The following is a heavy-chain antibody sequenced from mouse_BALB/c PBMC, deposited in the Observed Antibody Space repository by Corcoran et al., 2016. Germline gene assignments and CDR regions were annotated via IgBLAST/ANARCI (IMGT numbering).Heavy chain of an antibody. Sequence: QIQLVQSGPELKKPGETVKISCKASGYTFTNYGMNWVKQAPGKGLKWMGWINTYTGEPTYADDFKGRFAFSLETSASTAYLQNNNLKNEDMATYFCARGYGNYHAMDYWGQGTSVTVSS. V-gene: IGHV9-1*02. J-gene: IGHJ4*01. CDR3: ARGYGNYHAMDY. D-gene: IGHD2-10*02. CDR2: INTYTGEP. CDR1: GYTFTNYG.